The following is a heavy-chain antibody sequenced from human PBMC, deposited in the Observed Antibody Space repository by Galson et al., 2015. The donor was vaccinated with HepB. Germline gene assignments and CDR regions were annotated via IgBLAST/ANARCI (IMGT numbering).Heavy chain of an antibody. CDR3: ARIKFPFWSGYYYYYYYMDV. CDR2: INHSGST. D-gene: IGHD3-3*01. J-gene: IGHJ6*03. CDR1: GGSFSGYY. Sequence: SETLSLTCAVYGGSFSGYYWSWIRQPPGKGLEWIGEINHSGSTNYNPSLKSRVTISVDTSKNQFSLKLSSVTAADTAVYYCARIKFPFWSGYYYYYYYMDVWGKGTTATVSS. V-gene: IGHV4-34*01.